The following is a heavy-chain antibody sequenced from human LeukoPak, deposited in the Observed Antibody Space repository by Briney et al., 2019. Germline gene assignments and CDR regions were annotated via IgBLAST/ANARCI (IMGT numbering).Heavy chain of an antibody. CDR3: ARVIAAAGPRPFDY. CDR2: INPSGGIT. D-gene: IGHD6-13*01. CDR1: VYTFTSYY. Sequence: ASVKGSSKASVYTFTSYYMHWVRQAPGQGLEWMGIINPSGGITSYAQKFQGRVTMTRDTSISTAYMELSRLRSDDTAVYYCARVIAAAGPRPFDYWGQGTLVTVSS. J-gene: IGHJ4*02. V-gene: IGHV1-46*01.